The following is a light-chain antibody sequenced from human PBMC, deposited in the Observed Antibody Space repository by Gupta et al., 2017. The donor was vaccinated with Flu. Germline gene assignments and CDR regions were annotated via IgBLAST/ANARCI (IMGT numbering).Light chain of an antibody. V-gene: IGLV3-25*02. J-gene: IGLJ3*02. CDR1: ALSKQY. CDR3: QSADITGASRV. Sequence: YQLTQAPAMSVSPGQTATITCSGSALSKQYVYWYRQRPGQAPVLLIYKDTERASGIPDRISGSSSGTRVTLTIRGVQTEDEADYYCQSADITGASRVFGGG. CDR2: KDT.